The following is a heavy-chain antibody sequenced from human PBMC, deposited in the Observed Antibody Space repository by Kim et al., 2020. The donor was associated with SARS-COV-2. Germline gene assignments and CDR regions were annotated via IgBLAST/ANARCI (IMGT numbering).Heavy chain of an antibody. CDR3: ARVITMVRGVNGPNYEHYYYGMDV. D-gene: IGHD3-10*01. CDR1: GGTFSSYA. J-gene: IGHJ6*02. Sequence: SVKVSCKASGGTFSSYAISWVRQAPGQGLEWMGGIIPIFGTANYAQKFQGRVTITADESTSTAYMELSSLRSEDTAVYYCARVITMVRGVNGPNYEHYYYGMDVWGQGTTVTVSS. CDR2: IIPIFGTA. V-gene: IGHV1-69*13.